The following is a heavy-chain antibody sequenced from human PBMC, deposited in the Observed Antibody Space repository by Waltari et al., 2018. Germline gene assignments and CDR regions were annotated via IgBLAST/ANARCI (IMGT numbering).Heavy chain of an antibody. CDR1: GYTFTDYS. CDR2: VDPADSET. CDR3: ATVLTTVPTYWFDP. D-gene: IGHD4-4*01. J-gene: IGHJ5*02. V-gene: IGHV1-69-2*01. Sequence: EVQLVQSGAEVKKPGATVQISCKASGYTFTDYSHHWVQQAPGKGLEWMGRVDPADSETIYAEKFQGRVTITADTSTDTAYMELSSLRSEDTAVYYCATVLTTVPTYWFDPWGQGTLVTVSS.